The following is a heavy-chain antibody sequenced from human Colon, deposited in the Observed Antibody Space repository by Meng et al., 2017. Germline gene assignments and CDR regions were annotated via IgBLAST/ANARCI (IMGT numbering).Heavy chain of an antibody. CDR1: GDSITYDNW. V-gene: IGHV4-4*02. D-gene: IGHD3-22*01. Sequence: QVHLQEAGPGLVKPSGTLSLPCAVSGDSITYDNWWSWLRQPPGKGLEWIGEIHHGRGTNYNPALRSRVTFSLDKSRNQLSLTLTSVTAADTAVHYCARNGFYSLGYWGPGALVTVSS. CDR2: IHHGRGT. J-gene: IGHJ4*02. CDR3: ARNGFYSLGY.